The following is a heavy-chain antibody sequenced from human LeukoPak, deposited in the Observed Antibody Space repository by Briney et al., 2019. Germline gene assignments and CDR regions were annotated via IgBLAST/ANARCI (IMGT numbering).Heavy chain of an antibody. V-gene: IGHV3-30-3*01. CDR3: ARAPWIQLWSVDY. Sequence: PGGSLRLSCAASGFTFSSYAMHWVRQAPGKGLEWVAVISYDGSNKYYADSVKGRFTISRDNSKNTLYLQMNSLRAEGTAVYYCARAPWIQLWSVDYWGQGTLVTVSS. CDR1: GFTFSSYA. J-gene: IGHJ4*02. CDR2: ISYDGSNK. D-gene: IGHD5-18*01.